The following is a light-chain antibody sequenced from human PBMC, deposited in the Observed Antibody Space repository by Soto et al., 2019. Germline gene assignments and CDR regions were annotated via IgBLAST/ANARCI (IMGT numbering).Light chain of an antibody. CDR3: LVIYTGVGEV. Sequence: QAVVTQEPSLTVSPGGTVTLTCGSTTGVVTSGHYPHWFQQKPGQAPRTLIWETNNRHSWTPARFSGSLLGGKAALTLSDAQPEDEAEYYCLVIYTGVGEVFGTGTKLTVL. V-gene: IGLV7-46*01. CDR2: ETN. J-gene: IGLJ1*01. CDR1: TGVVTSGHY.